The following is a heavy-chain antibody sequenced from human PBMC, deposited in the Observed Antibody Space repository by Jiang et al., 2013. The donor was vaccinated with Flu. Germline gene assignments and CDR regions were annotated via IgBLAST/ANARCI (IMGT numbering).Heavy chain of an antibody. CDR1: GYSFSDYW. Sequence: SLKISCKASGYSFSDYWIGWVRQMPGKGLEWMGIVYPGDSSTTYNPSFQGQVAISADKSISTAYLQWSSLKASDTAMYYCATHGGAVAAPTQFDYWGQGTLVTVSS. CDR3: ATHGGAVAAPTQFDY. CDR2: VYPGDSST. J-gene: IGHJ4*02. V-gene: IGHV5-51*01. D-gene: IGHD6-19*01.